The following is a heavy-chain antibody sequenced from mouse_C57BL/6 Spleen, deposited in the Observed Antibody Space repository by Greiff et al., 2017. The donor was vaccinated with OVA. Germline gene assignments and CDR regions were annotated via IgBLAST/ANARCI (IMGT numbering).Heavy chain of an antibody. V-gene: IGHV1-18*01. CDR1: GYTFTDYN. D-gene: IGHD1-1*01. J-gene: IGHJ3*01. Sequence: EVQLQQSGPELVKPGASVKIPCKASGYTFTDYNMDWVKQSHGKSLEWIGDINPNNGGTIYNQKFKGKATLTVDKSSSTAYMELRSLTSEDTAVYYGARTLGDYYVNAWFAYWGQGTLVTVSA. CDR2: INPNNGGT. CDR3: ARTLGDYYVNAWFAY.